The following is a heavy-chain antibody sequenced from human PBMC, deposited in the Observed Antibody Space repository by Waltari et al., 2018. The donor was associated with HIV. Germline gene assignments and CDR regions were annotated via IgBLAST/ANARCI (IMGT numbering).Heavy chain of an antibody. Sequence: QVQLVQSGPEVKKPGASVKVSCKASGYTFTSNYIHWVRQAPGQGLEWMERMKPRGGSTSYAQKFQGRVTMTRDTYTGTVYMELSSLGSEDTAVYYCARDVGYCSGGSCHRVGFDPWGQGTLVTVSS. CDR1: GYTFTSNY. CDR3: ARDVGYCSGGSCHRVGFDP. J-gene: IGHJ5*02. V-gene: IGHV1-46*03. CDR2: MKPRGGST. D-gene: IGHD2-15*01.